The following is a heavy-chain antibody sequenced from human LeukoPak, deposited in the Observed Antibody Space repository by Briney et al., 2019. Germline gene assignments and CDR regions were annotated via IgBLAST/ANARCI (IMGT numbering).Heavy chain of an antibody. J-gene: IGHJ4*02. CDR1: GYTFTGYY. CDR2: INPNSGGT. V-gene: IGHV1-2*06. D-gene: IGHD3-22*01. Sequence: GASVEVSCKAPGYTFTGYYMHWVRQAPGQGLEWMGRINPNSGGTNYAQKFQGRVTMTRDTSISTAYMELSRLRSDDTAVYYCARGPWYDSSGYLDFDYWGQGTLVTVSS. CDR3: ARGPWYDSSGYLDFDY.